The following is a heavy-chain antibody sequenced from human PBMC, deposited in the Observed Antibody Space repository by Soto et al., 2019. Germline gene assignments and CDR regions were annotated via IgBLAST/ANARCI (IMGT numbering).Heavy chain of an antibody. D-gene: IGHD5-12*01. CDR1: GFIFSNYW. J-gene: IGHJ4*02. CDR2: INNDGRST. CDR3: ARDYSGYGIDH. Sequence: GGSLRLSCAASGFIFSNYWMHWVRQAPRKGLVCVSRINNDGRSTSYADSVKGRFTISRDNAKNTLYLQMNSLRAEDTAVYYCARDYSGYGIDHWGQGTLVTVSS. V-gene: IGHV3-74*01.